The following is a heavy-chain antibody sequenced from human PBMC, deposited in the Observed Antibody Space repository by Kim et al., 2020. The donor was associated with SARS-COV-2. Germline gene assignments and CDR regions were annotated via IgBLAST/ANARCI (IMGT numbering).Heavy chain of an antibody. V-gene: IGHV4-34*01. J-gene: IGHJ4*02. D-gene: IGHD4-17*01. CDR1: GGSFSGYY. CDR2: INHSGST. Sequence: SETLSLTCAVYGGSFSGYYWSWIRQPPGKGLEWIGEINHSGSTNYNPSLKSRVTISVDTSKNQFSLKLSSVTAADTAVYYCARGPHERGTVTPLGYWGQGTLVTVSS. CDR3: ARGPHERGTVTPLGY.